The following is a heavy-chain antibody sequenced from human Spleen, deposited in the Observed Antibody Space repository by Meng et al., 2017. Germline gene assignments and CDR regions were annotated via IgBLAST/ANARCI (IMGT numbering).Heavy chain of an antibody. CDR2: TNWNGGSI. Sequence: GESLKISCAASGFTFSSYGMSWVRQAPGKGLEWVSSTNWNGGSIGYADSVKGRFIISRDNAKNSLYLQMNSLRAEDTAFYYCARAPGISAAAEWFHQWGQGTLVTVSS. J-gene: IGHJ1*01. CDR3: ARAPGISAAAEWFHQ. V-gene: IGHV3-20*04. D-gene: IGHD6-25*01. CDR1: GFTFSSYG.